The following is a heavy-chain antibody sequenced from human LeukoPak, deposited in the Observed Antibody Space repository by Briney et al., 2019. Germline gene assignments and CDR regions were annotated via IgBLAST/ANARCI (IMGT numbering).Heavy chain of an antibody. J-gene: IGHJ4*02. CDR3: ARVEFRYGGPDFDY. V-gene: IGHV1-8*01. D-gene: IGHD1-26*01. CDR1: GYTFTSYD. CDR2: MNPNSGNT. Sequence: ASVKVSCTASGYTFTSYDINWVRQATRQGLEWMGWMNPNSGNTGYAQKFQGRVTMTRNTSISTAYMELSSLRSEDTAVYYCARVEFRYGGPDFDYWGQGTLVTVSS.